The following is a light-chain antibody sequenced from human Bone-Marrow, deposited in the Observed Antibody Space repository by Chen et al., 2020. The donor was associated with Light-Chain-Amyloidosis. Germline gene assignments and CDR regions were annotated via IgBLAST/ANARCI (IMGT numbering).Light chain of an antibody. J-gene: IGLJ2*01. CDR3: QSADSSGTYEVI. CDR2: RDT. CDR1: DLPTKY. V-gene: IGLV3-25*03. Sequence: SYELTQPPSVSVSPGQTARITCSGDDLPTKYAYWYQQKPGQAPVLVIHRDTARPSGISERFSCCSSGTTATLPLSEVQAEDEADYHCQSADSSGTYEVIFGGGTKLTVL.